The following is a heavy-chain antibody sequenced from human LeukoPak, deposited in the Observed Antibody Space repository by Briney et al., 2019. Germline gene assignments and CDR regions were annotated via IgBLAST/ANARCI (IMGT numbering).Heavy chain of an antibody. CDR3: ARGGKCYYDSSAYSAFDS. V-gene: IGHV4-59*01. CDR2: IHYTGST. J-gene: IGHJ4*02. CDR1: GGSINSYY. D-gene: IGHD3-22*01. Sequence: SETLSLTCTVSGGSINSYYWSWIRQPPGKGLEWIGYIHYTGSTNYNPSLKSRVTILVDTSNNKFSLKLRYVTTADTAVYYCARGGKCYYDSSAYSAFDSWGQGTLVTVSS.